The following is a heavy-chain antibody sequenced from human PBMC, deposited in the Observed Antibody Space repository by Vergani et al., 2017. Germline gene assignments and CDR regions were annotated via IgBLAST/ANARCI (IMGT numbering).Heavy chain of an antibody. V-gene: IGHV4-59*01. Sequence: QVQLQESGPGLVKPSETLSLTCTVSGGSISSYYWSWIRQPPGKGLEWIGYIYYSGSTNYNPSLKSRVTISVDTSKNQFSLKLSSVTAADTAVYYCARPRGDYDQFDYWGQGTLVTVSS. CDR1: GGSISSYY. D-gene: IGHD4-17*01. CDR3: ARPRGDYDQFDY. CDR2: IYYSGST. J-gene: IGHJ4*02.